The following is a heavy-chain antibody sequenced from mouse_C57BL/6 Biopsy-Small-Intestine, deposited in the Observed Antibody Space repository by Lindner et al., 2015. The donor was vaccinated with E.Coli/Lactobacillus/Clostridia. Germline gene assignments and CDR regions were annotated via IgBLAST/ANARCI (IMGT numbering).Heavy chain of an antibody. Sequence: VQLQESGPELEKPGASVKMSCKASGYTFTDHHIHWVKQSHGKSLEWIGYIYPKNGGNGYNQKFKGKATLTVDMSSSTAYMELRSLTSEDSAVYYCARDSGSPDYWGQGTSVTVSS. D-gene: IGHD1-1*01. CDR2: IYPKNGGN. J-gene: IGHJ4*01. CDR1: GYTFTDHH. V-gene: IGHV1-34*01. CDR3: ARDSGSPDY.